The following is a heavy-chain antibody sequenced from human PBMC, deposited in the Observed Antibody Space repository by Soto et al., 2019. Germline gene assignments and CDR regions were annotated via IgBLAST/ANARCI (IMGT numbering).Heavy chain of an antibody. D-gene: IGHD4-4*01. J-gene: IGHJ4*02. CDR3: AKDLDDYSSAIDF. CDR2: ISGSGGSGRG. Sequence: HPGGSLRLSCVGSGFSFRKYAMNWVRQAPGKGLEWVSGISGSGGSGRGFYADPVKGRFTISRDNSKNTLYLEMNSLRAEDTAVYYCAKDLDDYSSAIDFWGQGTLVTVSS. CDR1: GFSFRKYA. V-gene: IGHV3-23*01.